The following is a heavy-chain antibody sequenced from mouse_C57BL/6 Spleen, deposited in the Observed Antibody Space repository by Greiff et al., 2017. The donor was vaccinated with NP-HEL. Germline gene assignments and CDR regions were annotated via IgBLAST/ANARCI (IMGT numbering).Heavy chain of an antibody. CDR1: GYAFSSSW. CDR3: EREEYWFAY. V-gene: IGHV1-82*01. J-gene: IGHJ3*01. CDR2: IYPGDGDT. D-gene: IGHD5-2*01. Sequence: QVQLQQSGPELVKPGASVKISCKASGYAFSSSWMNWVKQGPGKGLEWIGRIYPGDGDTNYNGKFKGKATLTADKSSSTAYMQLSSLKSEDYAVYFCEREEYWFAYWGQGTLVTVSA.